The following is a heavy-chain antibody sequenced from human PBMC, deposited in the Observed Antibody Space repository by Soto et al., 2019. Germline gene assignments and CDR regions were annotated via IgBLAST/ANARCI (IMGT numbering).Heavy chain of an antibody. J-gene: IGHJ4*02. D-gene: IGHD3-3*01. CDR1: GFTFDDYG. Sequence: EVQLVESGGGVVRPGGSMSLSCAASGFTFDDYGISWLRQAPGTGLEWVSGINWNGGSTGYADSVKGRFTISRDNAKKSLYLQMNSLRAEDTALYHCARDSYAGVANIPYFDYWGQGTLVTVSS. V-gene: IGHV3-20*01. CDR3: ARDSYAGVANIPYFDY. CDR2: INWNGGST.